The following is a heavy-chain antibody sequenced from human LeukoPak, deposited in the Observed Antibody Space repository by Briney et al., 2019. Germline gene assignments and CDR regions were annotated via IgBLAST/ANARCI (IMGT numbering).Heavy chain of an antibody. CDR3: ATSGSYPLYYFDY. V-gene: IGHV4-59*08. J-gene: IGHJ4*02. CDR2: IYYSGST. CDR1: GGSIRSYY. D-gene: IGHD1-26*01. Sequence: PSETLSLTCTVSGGSIRSYYWSWIWQPPGKGLEWIGYIYYSGSTNYNPSLKSRVTISVDTSKNQFSLKLSSVTAADTAVYYCATSGSYPLYYFDYWGQGTLVTVSS.